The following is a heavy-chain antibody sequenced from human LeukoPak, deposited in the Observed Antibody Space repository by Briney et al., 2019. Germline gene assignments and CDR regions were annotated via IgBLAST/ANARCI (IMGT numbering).Heavy chain of an antibody. D-gene: IGHD3-10*02. Sequence: GGSLRLSCVASGFTFRSHWIHWVRQAPGKGLVWVSRITSDGTDSIYADSVKAPFTISRDSAKNTLYLQMNSLRAEDTAVYYCAELGIAMIGGVWGKGTTVTISS. CDR1: GFTFRSHW. V-gene: IGHV3-74*01. J-gene: IGHJ6*04. CDR3: AELGIAMIGGV. CDR2: ITSDGTDS.